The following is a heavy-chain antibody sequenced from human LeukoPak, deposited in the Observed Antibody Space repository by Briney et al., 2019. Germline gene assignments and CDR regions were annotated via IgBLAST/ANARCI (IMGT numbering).Heavy chain of an antibody. V-gene: IGHV1-69*13. Sequence: ASVKVSCKASGGTFSSYAISWVRQAPGQGLEWMGGIIPIFGTANYAQKFQGRVTITADESTSTAYMELSSLRSEDTAVYYCARVKNYYDSSGYYHYYFDYWGQGTLVTVSS. D-gene: IGHD3-22*01. CDR3: ARVKNYYDSSGYYHYYFDY. J-gene: IGHJ4*02. CDR2: IIPIFGTA. CDR1: GGTFSSYA.